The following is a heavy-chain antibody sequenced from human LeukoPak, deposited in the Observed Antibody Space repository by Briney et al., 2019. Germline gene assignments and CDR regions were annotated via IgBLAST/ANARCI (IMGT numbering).Heavy chain of an antibody. J-gene: IGHJ4*02. CDR3: AKDILRISYCGGDCYQDDY. CDR2: ISGDGSRT. V-gene: IGHV3-43*02. CDR1: GFTFDDYA. Sequence: GGSLRLSCAASGFTFDDYAMQWVRQAPGKGLEWVSLISGDGSRTYYADSVKGRFTISRDNSKNSLYLQMNSLRTEETALYYCAKDILRISYCGGDCYQDDYWGQGTLVTVSS. D-gene: IGHD2-21*02.